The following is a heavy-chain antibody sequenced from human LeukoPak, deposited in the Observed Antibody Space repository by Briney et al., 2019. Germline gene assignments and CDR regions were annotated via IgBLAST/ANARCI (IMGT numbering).Heavy chain of an antibody. V-gene: IGHV1-2*02. CDR1: GYTFTSYY. J-gene: IGHJ6*02. CDR3: ARDRPEYYDFWSGPSGYYYGMDV. CDR2: INPNSGGT. Sequence: GASVKVSCKASGYTFTSYYMHWVRQAPGQGLEWKGWINPNSGGTNYAQKFQSRVTMTRDRSISTDDMEQSRRRSDDRAVDYCARDRPEYYDFWSGPSGYYYGMDVWGQGTTVTVSS. D-gene: IGHD3-3*01.